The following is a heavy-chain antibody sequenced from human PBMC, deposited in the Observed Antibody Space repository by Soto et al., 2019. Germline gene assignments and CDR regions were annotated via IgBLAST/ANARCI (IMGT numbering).Heavy chain of an antibody. CDR3: ARVGCSRRICQGGFDP. Sequence: QVQLQETGPGLVKPSQTLSLTCTVSGGSISSGDFYWSWIRQQPAKGLEWIGYIHDSGSTSFNPSLTSRIAMSVDTSKNQFSLTLSSVTAADTAMYLCARVGCSRRICQGGFDPWGPGTLVSASS. J-gene: IGHJ5*02. D-gene: IGHD2-15*01. CDR1: GGSISSGDFY. CDR2: IHDSGST. V-gene: IGHV4-31*03.